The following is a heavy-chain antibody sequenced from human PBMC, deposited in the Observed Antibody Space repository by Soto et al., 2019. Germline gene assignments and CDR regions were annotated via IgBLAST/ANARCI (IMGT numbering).Heavy chain of an antibody. CDR2: IIPIFGTA. CDR3: ARRKWEPRNYYYYGMDV. Sequence: ASVKVSCKASGGTFSSYAISWVRQAPGQGLEWMGGIIPIFGTANYAQKFQGRVTITADESTSTAYMELSSLRSEDTAVYYCARRKWEPRNYYYYGMDVWGQGTTVTV. CDR1: GGTFSSYA. V-gene: IGHV1-69*13. D-gene: IGHD1-26*01. J-gene: IGHJ6*02.